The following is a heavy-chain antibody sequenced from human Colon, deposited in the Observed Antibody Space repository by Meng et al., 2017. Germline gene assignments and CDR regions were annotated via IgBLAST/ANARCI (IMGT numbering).Heavy chain of an antibody. V-gene: IGHV4-31*03. CDR3: ARTNYGDYNWFDP. Sequence: LRGGGALLWKPSQTLSLTCTVSGGSISSGGFYWSWIRQHPGKGLEWIGYIYYSGSTYYNPSLRSRVAISIDTSKNQFSLKLTSVTAADTAVYFCARTNYGDYNWFDPWGQGTLVTVSS. D-gene: IGHD4-17*01. J-gene: IGHJ5*02. CDR2: IYYSGST. CDR1: GGSISSGGFY.